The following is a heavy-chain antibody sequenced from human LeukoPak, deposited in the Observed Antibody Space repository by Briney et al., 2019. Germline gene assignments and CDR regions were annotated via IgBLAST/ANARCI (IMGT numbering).Heavy chain of an antibody. V-gene: IGHV3-21*01. CDR2: ISTSSAYI. Sequence: GGSLRLSCAASGFTFSSYSMRCVRQAPGPALESHSSISTSSAYISYADSVQGRFTISRDNAKNSLYLQMSSLRAEDTAIYYCARDLWFWAGHPQDVLVGDDHWGQGTLVTVSS. CDR1: GFTFSSYS. J-gene: IGHJ5*02. D-gene: IGHD3/OR15-3a*01. CDR3: ARDLWFWAGHPQDVLVGDDH.